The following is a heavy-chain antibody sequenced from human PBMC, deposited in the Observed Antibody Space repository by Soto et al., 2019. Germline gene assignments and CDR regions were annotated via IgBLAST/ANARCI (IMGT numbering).Heavy chain of an antibody. CDR1: GGTFSSYA. CDR2: IIPIFGTA. V-gene: IGHV1-69*12. D-gene: IGHD3-22*01. J-gene: IGHJ5*02. Sequence: QVQLVQSGAEVKKPGSSVKVSCKASGGTFSSYAISWVRQAPGQGLEWMGEIIPIFGTANYAQKFQGRGTITGAEATSTAYTELCSLRSEDTAVYYCARDRGPSSGYYPYWFDPWGQGTLVTVSS. CDR3: ARDRGPSSGYYPYWFDP.